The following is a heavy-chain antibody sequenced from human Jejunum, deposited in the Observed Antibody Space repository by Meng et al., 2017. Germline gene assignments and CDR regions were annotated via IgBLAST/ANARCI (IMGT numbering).Heavy chain of an antibody. V-gene: IGHV4-30-2*01. CDR2: IYHTGST. J-gene: IGHJ4*02. D-gene: IGHD1-26*01. CDR3: ARMDSAFHYFDY. CDR1: GGSISSDGYT. Sequence: QLQLQESGPGLVKPSQTLSLTCAFSGGSISSDGYTWSWIRQPPGKGLEWIGYIYHTGSTYYNPSLKSRVTISVDRSKNQFSLNLSSVTAADTAVYYCARMDSAFHYFDYWGQGTLVTVSS.